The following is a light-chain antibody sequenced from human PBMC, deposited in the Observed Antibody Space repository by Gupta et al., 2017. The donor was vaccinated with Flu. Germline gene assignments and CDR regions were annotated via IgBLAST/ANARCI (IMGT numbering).Light chain of an antibody. Sequence: RATLSGRCSQSIGEEYVAWYQQKPCQAPRLLFYGASYRATGIPDRFSGSGSGAYFSLTISRLEPEDFAVYYCQQFGSSPPFSFGPGTQVEVK. CDR3: QQFGSSPPFS. V-gene: IGKV3-20*01. CDR1: QSIGEEY. CDR2: GAS. J-gene: IGKJ3*01.